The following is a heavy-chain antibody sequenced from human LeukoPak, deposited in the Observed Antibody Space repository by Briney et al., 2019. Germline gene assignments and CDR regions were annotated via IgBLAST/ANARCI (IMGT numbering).Heavy chain of an antibody. V-gene: IGHV3-21*01. Sequence: PGGSLRLSCAASGFTFSSHSMNWVRQAPGKGLEWVSSISSSSSYIYYADSVKGRFTISRDNAKNSLYLQMNSLRAEDTAVYYCASHYTYCSGGSCYYYYYGMDVWGKGTTVTVSS. CDR3: ASHYTYCSGGSCYYYYYGMDV. J-gene: IGHJ6*04. D-gene: IGHD2-15*01. CDR1: GFTFSSHS. CDR2: ISSSSSYI.